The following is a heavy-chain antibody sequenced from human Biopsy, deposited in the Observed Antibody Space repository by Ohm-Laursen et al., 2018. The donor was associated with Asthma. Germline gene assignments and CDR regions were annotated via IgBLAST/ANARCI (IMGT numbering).Heavy chain of an antibody. CDR2: IHYSGTT. CDR3: VRGSSSWHHGPFHYYYGLDV. Sequence: GTLSLTCSLSSGSGGYMRSGNYYWGWIRQPPGKGLEWIGSIHYSGTTYYNPSLECRVTVSADTSKTQFSLKLTFVTAADTAVYYCVRGSSSWHHGPFHYYYGLDVWGQGTTATVSS. CDR1: SGSGGYMRSGNYY. D-gene: IGHD6-13*01. J-gene: IGHJ6*02. V-gene: IGHV4-39*01.